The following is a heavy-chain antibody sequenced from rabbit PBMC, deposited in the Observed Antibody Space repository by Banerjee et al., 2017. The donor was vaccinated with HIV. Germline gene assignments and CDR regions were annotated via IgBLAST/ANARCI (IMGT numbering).Heavy chain of an antibody. Sequence: QEQLEESGGDLVKPEGSLTLTCTASGFPFSSSYWMCWVRQAPGKGLEWIACIHGGSTSRSYCANWAKGRFTISKTSSTTVTLQMTSLTAADTATYFCARAGGFEKYFNLWGQGTLVTV. CDR2: IHGGSTSRS. CDR1: GFPFSSSYW. D-gene: IGHD1-1*01. V-gene: IGHV1S45*01. CDR3: ARAGGFEKYFNL. J-gene: IGHJ4*01.